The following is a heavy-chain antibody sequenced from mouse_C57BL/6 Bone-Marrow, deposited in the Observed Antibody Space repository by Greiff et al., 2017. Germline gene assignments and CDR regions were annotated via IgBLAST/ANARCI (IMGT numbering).Heavy chain of an antibody. J-gene: IGHJ1*03. Sequence: QVQLQQSGAELVKPGASVKISCKASGYAFSSYWMNWVKQRPGKGLEWIGQIYPGDGDTNYNGKFKGKATLTADKSSSTAYMQLSSLTSEDSAVYFCASAYYYGSSWYFDVWGTGTTVTVSS. V-gene: IGHV1-80*01. D-gene: IGHD1-1*01. CDR1: GYAFSSYW. CDR2: IYPGDGDT. CDR3: ASAYYYGSSWYFDV.